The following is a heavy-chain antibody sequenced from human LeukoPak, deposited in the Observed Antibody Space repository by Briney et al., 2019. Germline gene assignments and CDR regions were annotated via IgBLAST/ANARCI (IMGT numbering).Heavy chain of an antibody. CDR1: GFTFSGYG. J-gene: IGHJ3*02. V-gene: IGHV3-21*01. CDR3: ARDQGVYCSGGSCTAFDI. D-gene: IGHD2-15*01. CDR2: IRASSSYI. Sequence: GGTLRLSCAASGFTFSGYGMSWVRQVPGKGLEWVSSIRASSSYIYYADSVKGRFTISRDNAKKSLYLEMNSLRAEDTAVYYCARDQGVYCSGGSCTAFDIWGQGTMVTVSS.